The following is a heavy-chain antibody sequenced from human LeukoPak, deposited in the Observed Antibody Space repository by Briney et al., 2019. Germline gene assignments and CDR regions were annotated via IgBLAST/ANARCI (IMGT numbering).Heavy chain of an antibody. CDR1: GFTFSSYW. CDR3: ARVRDISGHWGFLDY. Sequence: PGGSLRLSCSASGFTFSSYWMHWVRQAPGKGLVWVSRINSDGSNTNYADSVKGRFTISRDNAKNTLYLQMNSLRAEDTAVSYCARVRDISGHWGFLDYWGQGTLVTVSS. V-gene: IGHV3-74*01. CDR2: INSDGSNT. J-gene: IGHJ4*02. D-gene: IGHD6-19*01.